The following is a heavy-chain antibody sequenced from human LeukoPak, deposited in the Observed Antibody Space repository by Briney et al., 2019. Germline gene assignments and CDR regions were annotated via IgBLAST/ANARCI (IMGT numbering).Heavy chain of an antibody. Sequence: PSETLSLTCTVSGGSISSGGYYWSWIRQHPGKGLEWIGYIYYSGSTYYNPSLKSRVTISVDTSKNQFSLKLSSVTAADTAVYYCARVDRYCSSTSCHHRAGNWGQGTLVTVSS. CDR3: ARVDRYCSSTSCHHRAGN. D-gene: IGHD2-2*01. V-gene: IGHV4-31*03. CDR2: IYYSGST. J-gene: IGHJ4*02. CDR1: GGSISSGGYY.